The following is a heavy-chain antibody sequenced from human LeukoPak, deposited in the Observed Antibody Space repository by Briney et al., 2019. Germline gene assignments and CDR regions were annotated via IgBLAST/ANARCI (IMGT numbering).Heavy chain of an antibody. CDR1: GFTFSSYS. CDR2: ISSSSSYI. CDR3: ARDLAPIVVVVAATGWWFDP. J-gene: IGHJ5*02. V-gene: IGHV3-21*01. Sequence: GGSLRLSCAASGFTFSSYSMNWVRQAPGKGLEWVSSISSSSSYIYYADSVKGRFTISRDNAKNSLSLQMNSLRADDTAVYYCARDLAPIVVVVAATGWWFDPWGQGTLVTVSS. D-gene: IGHD2-15*01.